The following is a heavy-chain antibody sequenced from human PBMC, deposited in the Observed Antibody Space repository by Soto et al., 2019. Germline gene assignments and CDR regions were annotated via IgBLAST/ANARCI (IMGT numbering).Heavy chain of an antibody. D-gene: IGHD2-21*02. CDR2: IPQDGVDG. CDR3: ARDHLILPAHDFFYGSDV. V-gene: IGHV3-7*03. J-gene: IGHJ6*02. Sequence: VGSLRLSCEVSGFIFSMYSMSWVRQTPGKGLEWVAKIPQDGVDGHYADAVKGRFTISRDNGKNSLYLQMNNLRAEDTAVYYCARDHLILPAHDFFYGSDVWGRGATVTVSS. CDR1: GFIFSMYS.